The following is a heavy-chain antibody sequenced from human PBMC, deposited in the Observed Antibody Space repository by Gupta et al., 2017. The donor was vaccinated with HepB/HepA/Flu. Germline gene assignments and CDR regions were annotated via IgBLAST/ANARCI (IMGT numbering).Heavy chain of an antibody. CDR3: ARGGAVGSGWQYYYDSSGYYRH. Sequence: QVPLVQSGAEVKKPGSSVKVSCKASGRTFSSYAISWVRQALGQGLEWMGGIIPIFGTANYAQKFQGRVTITADKSTSTAYMELSSLRSEDTAVYYCARGGAVGSGWQYYYDSSGYYRHWGQGTLVTVSS. J-gene: IGHJ4*02. CDR2: IIPIFGTA. CDR1: GRTFSSYA. V-gene: IGHV1-69*06. D-gene: IGHD3-22*01.